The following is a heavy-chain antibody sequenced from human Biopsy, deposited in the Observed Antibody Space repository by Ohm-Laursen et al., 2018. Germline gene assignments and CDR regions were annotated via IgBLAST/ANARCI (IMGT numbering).Heavy chain of an antibody. Sequence: SLSLSCAASGFTFGDYYMSWIRQAPGRGLEWLSYISGRGVTKMYADSVKGRFTVSRDNAKNSLYLEMNNLTVDDTAVYYCVTNGAGSYNENWGQGTLVSVSS. D-gene: IGHD3-10*01. CDR2: ISGRGVTK. CDR1: GFTFGDYY. J-gene: IGHJ4*02. CDR3: VTNGAGSYNEN. V-gene: IGHV3-11*01.